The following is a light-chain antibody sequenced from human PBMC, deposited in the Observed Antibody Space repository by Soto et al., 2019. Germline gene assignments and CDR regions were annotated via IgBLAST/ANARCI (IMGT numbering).Light chain of an antibody. V-gene: IGKV1-33*01. CDR3: QQYYGLPPIT. CDR2: HAS. Sequence: DIQMTQYNSTLSGSVGDRVTITCQASQNITNNLSWYQQKPGKAPNLLIYHASKLAKGVTSRFSGSGSGTDFSFIITSLQREDLATYYCQQYYGLPPITFGQGRRLEIK. CDR1: QNITNN. J-gene: IGKJ5*01.